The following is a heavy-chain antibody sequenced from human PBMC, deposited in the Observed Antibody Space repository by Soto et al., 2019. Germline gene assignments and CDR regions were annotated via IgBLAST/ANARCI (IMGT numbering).Heavy chain of an antibody. CDR3: AGADSSGPPPRGMDV. D-gene: IGHD6-19*01. J-gene: IGHJ6*02. CDR1: GYTFTSYA. CDR2: INAGNGNT. Sequence: QVQLVQSGAEVKKPGASVKVSCKASGYTFTSYAMHWVRQAPGQRLEWMGWINAGNGNTKYSQKFQGRVTITRDTSASTAYMELSSLRSEDTAVYYCAGADSSGPPPRGMDVWGQGTTVTVSS. V-gene: IGHV1-3*01.